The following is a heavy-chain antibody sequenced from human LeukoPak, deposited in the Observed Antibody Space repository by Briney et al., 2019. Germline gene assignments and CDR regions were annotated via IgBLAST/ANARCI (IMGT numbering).Heavy chain of an antibody. CDR3: ATSRVVTPGPLNY. V-gene: IGHV4-59*01. D-gene: IGHD3-3*01. Sequence: SETLSLTCTASGGSISSYYWSWIRQPPGKGLEWIGYIYYSGSTNYDPSLKSRVTISVDTSKNQFSLKLSSVTAADTAVYYCATSRVVTPGPLNYWGQGTLVTVSS. J-gene: IGHJ4*02. CDR1: GGSISSYY. CDR2: IYYSGST.